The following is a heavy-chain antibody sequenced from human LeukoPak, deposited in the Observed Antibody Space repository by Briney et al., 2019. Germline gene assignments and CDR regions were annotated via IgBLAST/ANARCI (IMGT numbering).Heavy chain of an antibody. D-gene: IGHD6-19*01. J-gene: IGHJ4*02. CDR3: ARDKGSSGFDY. CDR1: AFTFSSYN. CDR2: ISSSSTYI. Sequence: PGGSLRLSCAASAFTFSSYNMNWVRQAAGKGLEWVSSISSSSTYIYYADSVKGRFTISRDNAKNSLYLQMNSLRAEDTAVYYCARDKGSSGFDYWGQGTLVTVSS. V-gene: IGHV3-21*01.